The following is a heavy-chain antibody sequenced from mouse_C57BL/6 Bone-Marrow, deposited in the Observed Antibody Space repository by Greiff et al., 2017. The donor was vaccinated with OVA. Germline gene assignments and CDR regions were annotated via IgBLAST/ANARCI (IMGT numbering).Heavy chain of an antibody. Sequence: QVQLQQSGAELARPGASVKLSCKASGYTFTSYGISWVKQRTGQGLEWIGEIYPRSGNTYYNEKFKGKATLTADKSSSTAYMELRSLTSEDSAVYFCASQVWFAYWGQGTLVTVSA. J-gene: IGHJ3*01. CDR2: IYPRSGNT. V-gene: IGHV1-81*01. CDR1: GYTFTSYG. CDR3: ASQVWFAY.